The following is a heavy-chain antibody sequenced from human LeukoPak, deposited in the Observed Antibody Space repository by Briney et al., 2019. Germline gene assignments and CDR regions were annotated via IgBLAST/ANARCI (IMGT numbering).Heavy chain of an antibody. CDR1: GYTFTSYG. D-gene: IGHD3-10*01. J-gene: IGHJ4*02. CDR3: ARDRRGGSGSYRRFDY. Sequence: ASVKVSCKASGYTFTSYGISWVPQAPGQGLEWMGWISAYNGNTNYAQKLQGRVTMTTDTSASTAYMELRSLRSDDTAVYYCARDRRGGSGSYRRFDYWGQGTLVTVSS. CDR2: ISAYNGNT. V-gene: IGHV1-18*01.